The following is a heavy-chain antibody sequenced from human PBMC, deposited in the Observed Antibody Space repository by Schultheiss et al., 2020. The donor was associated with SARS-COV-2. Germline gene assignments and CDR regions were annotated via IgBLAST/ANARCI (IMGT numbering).Heavy chain of an antibody. D-gene: IGHD1-1*01. Sequence: SQTLSLTCAVYGGSFSGYYWSWIRQHPGKGLEWIGYIYYSGSTNYNPSLKSRVTMSVDTSKNQFSLKLSSVTAADTAVYYCARQRYNWNDDGMDVWGQGTTVTVSS. CDR3: ARQRYNWNDDGMDV. J-gene: IGHJ6*02. CDR1: GGSFSGYY. CDR2: IYYSGST. V-gene: IGHV4-59*08.